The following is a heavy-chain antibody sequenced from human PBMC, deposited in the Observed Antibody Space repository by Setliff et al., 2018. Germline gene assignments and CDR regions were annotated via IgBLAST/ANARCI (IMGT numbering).Heavy chain of an antibody. J-gene: IGHJ4*02. CDR3: VRVTSGRLDFDY. CDR1: GYSFISYY. V-gene: IGHV1-46*01. CDR2: INVSGGSA. Sequence: ASVKVSCKTSGYSFISYYMYWVRQAPGQGLEWMGIINVSGGSASYAQKFQGRVTMTADTSTSTAYMELSSLRSEDTAVYYCVRVTSGRLDFDYWGQGTPVTVSS. D-gene: IGHD6-19*01.